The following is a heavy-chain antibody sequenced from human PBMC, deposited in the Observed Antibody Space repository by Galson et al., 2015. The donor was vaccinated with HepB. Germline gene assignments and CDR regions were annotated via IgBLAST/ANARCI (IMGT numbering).Heavy chain of an antibody. V-gene: IGHV3-30*09. Sequence: SLRLSCAVSGFTFSNYAMHWARQAPGKGLEWVAVIADDESSQYFSDSVRGRFAIYRDNSKSTLFLQMDSLRPEDTAVYFCARANRGGVSVLIDKWGRGTLVSVSP. CDR2: IADDESSQ. J-gene: IGHJ4*02. CDR3: ARANRGGVSVLIDK. D-gene: IGHD2-8*02. CDR1: GFTFSNYA.